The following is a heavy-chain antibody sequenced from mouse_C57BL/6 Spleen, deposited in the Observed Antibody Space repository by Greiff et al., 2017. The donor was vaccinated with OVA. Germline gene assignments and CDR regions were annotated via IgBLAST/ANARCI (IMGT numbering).Heavy chain of an antibody. D-gene: IGHD2-1*01. CDR1: GYTFTNYW. Sequence: VQLQQSGAELVRPGTSVKMSCKASGYTFTNYWIGWAKQRPGHGLEWIGDIYPGGGYTNYNEKFKGKATLTADKYSSTAYMQFSSLTSEDSAIYYCARRIYGNYGSAMDYWGQGTSVTVSS. CDR2: IYPGGGYT. V-gene: IGHV1-63*01. J-gene: IGHJ4*01. CDR3: ARRIYGNYGSAMDY.